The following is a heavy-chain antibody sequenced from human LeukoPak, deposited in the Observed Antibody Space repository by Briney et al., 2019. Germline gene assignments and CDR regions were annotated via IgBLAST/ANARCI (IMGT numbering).Heavy chain of an antibody. D-gene: IGHD6-13*01. CDR3: ARGAPPFGAAAATDFDY. V-gene: IGHV4-59*08. J-gene: IGHJ4*02. Sequence: SETLSLTCTVSGGSISSYHWSWIRQPPGKGLQWIGYIYYSGSTNYNPSLKSRVTISVDTSKNQFSLKLSSVTAADTAVYYCARGAPPFGAAAATDFDYWGQGTLVTVSS. CDR2: IYYSGST. CDR1: GGSISSYH.